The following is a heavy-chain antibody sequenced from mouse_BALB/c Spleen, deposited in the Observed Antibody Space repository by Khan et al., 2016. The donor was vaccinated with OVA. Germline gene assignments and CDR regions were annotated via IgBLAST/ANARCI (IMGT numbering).Heavy chain of an antibody. J-gene: IGHJ3*01. CDR1: GYSFTVYY. V-gene: IGHV1-26*01. CDR3: ARGYEFFPY. D-gene: IGHD2-12*01. CDR2: VNPNNGDT. Sequence: EVQLQQSGPDLVKPGASVKISCKASGYSFTVYYMTWVKRSHGKSPEWIGRVNPNNGDTNYNQNFKGKAILTVDKSSNTAYMEIRSLTSEDSAVFYCARGYEFFPYWGQGTLVTVSA.